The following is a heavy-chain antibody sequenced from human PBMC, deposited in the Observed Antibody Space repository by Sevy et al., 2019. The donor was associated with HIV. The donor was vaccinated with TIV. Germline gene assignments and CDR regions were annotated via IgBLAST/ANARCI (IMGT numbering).Heavy chain of an antibody. CDR2: IYYSGST. CDR1: GGSVSSGSYY. CDR3: ARDEAYYGMDV. V-gene: IGHV4-61*01. J-gene: IGHJ6*02. Sequence: SETLSLTYTVSGGSVSSGSYYWSWIRQPPGKGLEWIGYIYYSGSTNYNPSLKSRVTISVDTSKNQFSLKLSSVTAADTAVYYCARDEAYYGMDVWGQGTTVTVSS.